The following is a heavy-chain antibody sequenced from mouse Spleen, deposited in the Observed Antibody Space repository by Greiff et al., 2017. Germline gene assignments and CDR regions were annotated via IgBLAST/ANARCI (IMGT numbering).Heavy chain of an antibody. V-gene: IGHV3-6*01. J-gene: IGHJ2*01. CDR3: ATQRVLRYFDY. D-gene: IGHD1-1*01. CDR2: ISCDGSN. CDR1: GFSITSGYY. Sequence: EVKLVESGPGLVKPSQSLSLTCSVTGFSITSGYYWKWLRQLAGNKKEWTVYISCDGSNNYNPSLKNRISITRDTSKNPFFLKLNSVTTEETATYYCATQRVLRYFDYWGQGTTLTVSS.